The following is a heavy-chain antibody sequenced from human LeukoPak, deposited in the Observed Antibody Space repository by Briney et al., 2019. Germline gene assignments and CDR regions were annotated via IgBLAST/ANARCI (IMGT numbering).Heavy chain of an antibody. D-gene: IGHD6-13*01. CDR3: ASRNGQQLDYNWFDP. Sequence: ASVKVSCKASGGTFSSYAISWVRQAPGQGLEWMGGIIPIFRTANYAQKFQGGVTITADESTNTAYMELSSLRSEDTAVYYCASRNGQQLDYNWFDPWGQGTLVTVSS. CDR1: GGTFSSYA. CDR2: IIPIFRTA. V-gene: IGHV1-69*13. J-gene: IGHJ5*02.